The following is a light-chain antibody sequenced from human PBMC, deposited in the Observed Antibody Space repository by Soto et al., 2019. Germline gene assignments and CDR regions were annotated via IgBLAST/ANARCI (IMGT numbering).Light chain of an antibody. CDR1: SSDIGGYDY. V-gene: IGLV2-8*01. Sequence: QSALTQPPSASGSPGQSVTISCTGTSSDIGGYDYVSWYQQHPGKAPKLIIYEVNKLPSGVPDRFSGSKSGNTASLTVSGLQAEDEADYYCSSYAGSNNLVFAGGTKLTVL. CDR2: EVN. J-gene: IGLJ3*02. CDR3: SSYAGSNNLV.